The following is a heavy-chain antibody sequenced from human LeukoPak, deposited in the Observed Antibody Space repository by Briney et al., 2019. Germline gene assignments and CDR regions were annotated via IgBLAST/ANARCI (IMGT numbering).Heavy chain of an antibody. CDR1: GGSISSGGYS. Sequence: SETLSLTCAVSGGSISSGGYSWSWIRQPPGKGLEWIGYIYYSGSTYYNPSLKSRVTISVDTSKKQFSLKLSSVTAADTAVYYCARGDGVVVFFDYWGQGTLVTVSS. CDR2: IYYSGST. V-gene: IGHV4-30-4*07. CDR3: ARGDGVVVFFDY. J-gene: IGHJ4*02. D-gene: IGHD3-22*01.